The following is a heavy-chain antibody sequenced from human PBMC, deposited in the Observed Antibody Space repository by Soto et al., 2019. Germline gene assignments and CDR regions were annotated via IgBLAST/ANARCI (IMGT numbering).Heavy chain of an antibody. V-gene: IGHV1-69*13. J-gene: IGHJ5*02. CDR2: IIPIFGTA. CDR3: ARDPPIAAAGTGWFDP. D-gene: IGHD6-13*01. Sequence: ASVKVSCKASGGTFSSYAISWVRQAPGQGLEWMGGIIPIFGTANYAQKFQGRVTITADESTSTAYMELSSLRSEDTAVYYCARDPPIAAAGTGWFDPWGQGTLVTVSS. CDR1: GGTFSSYA.